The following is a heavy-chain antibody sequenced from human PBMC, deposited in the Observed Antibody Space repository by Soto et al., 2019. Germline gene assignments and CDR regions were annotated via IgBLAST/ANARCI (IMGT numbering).Heavy chain of an antibody. Sequence: PGGSLRLSCAASGFTFSSYSMNWVRQAPGTGLEWVSYISSSSSTIYYADSVKGRFTISRDNAKNSLYLQMNSLRDEDTAVYYCARYSSSWSYYYYGMDVWGQGTTVTVSS. D-gene: IGHD6-13*01. CDR2: ISSSSSTI. CDR3: ARYSSSWSYYYYGMDV. J-gene: IGHJ6*02. V-gene: IGHV3-48*02. CDR1: GFTFSSYS.